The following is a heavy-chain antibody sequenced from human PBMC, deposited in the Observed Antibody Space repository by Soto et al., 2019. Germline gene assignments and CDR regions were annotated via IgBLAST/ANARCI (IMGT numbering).Heavy chain of an antibody. Sequence: ASVKVSCKASGYTFTGYYMHWVRQAPGQGLEWMGWINPNSGGTNYAQKIQGWVTMTRDTSISTVYMELSRLISDDTAVFYCARVLPDIVATIYPHPLDPWSQGTLVTVSS. V-gene: IGHV1-2*04. CDR3: ARVLPDIVATIYPHPLDP. CDR2: INPNSGGT. J-gene: IGHJ5*02. D-gene: IGHD5-12*01. CDR1: GYTFTGYY.